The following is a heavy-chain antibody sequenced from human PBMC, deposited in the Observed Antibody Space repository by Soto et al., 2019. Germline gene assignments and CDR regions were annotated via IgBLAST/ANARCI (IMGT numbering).Heavy chain of an antibody. D-gene: IGHD3-16*01. V-gene: IGHV3-7*01. CDR2: IKQDGTET. CDR3: AREANLGC. J-gene: IGHJ4*02. CDR1: GFTFSTYW. Sequence: EVQLVESGGGLVQPGGSLRLSCAASGFTFSTYWMSWVRQAPGQGLQWVANIKQDGTETHYVESVKGRFTISRDNAKNSVFLQMNGRGVEDTAVYYCAREANLGCWGQGTLVTVSS.